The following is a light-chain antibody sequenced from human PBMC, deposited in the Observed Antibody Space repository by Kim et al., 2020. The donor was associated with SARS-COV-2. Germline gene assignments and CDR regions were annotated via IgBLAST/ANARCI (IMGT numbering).Light chain of an antibody. CDR3: NSRDSSGNHQV. CDR1: SLRSYY. J-gene: IGLJ3*02. V-gene: IGLV3-19*01. CDR2: GKN. Sequence: SSELTQDPAVSVALGQTVRITCQGDSLRSYYASWYQQKPGQDPVLVIYGKNNRPSGIPDRFSGSSSGNTASLTITGVQAEDEADYYCNSRDSSGNHQVFG.